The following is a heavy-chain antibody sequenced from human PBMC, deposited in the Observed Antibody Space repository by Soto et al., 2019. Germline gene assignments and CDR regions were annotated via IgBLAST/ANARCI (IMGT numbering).Heavy chain of an antibody. CDR2: TDPSDSYT. Sequence: PGESLKISCKGSGYSFTSYWISWVRQMPGKGLEWMGRTDPSDSYTNYSPSFQGHVTISADKSISTAYLQWSSLKASDTAMYYCARVVGYSYGHVAYYYGMDVWGQGTTVTVSS. CDR1: GYSFTSYW. J-gene: IGHJ6*02. D-gene: IGHD5-18*01. V-gene: IGHV5-10-1*01. CDR3: ARVVGYSYGHVAYYYGMDV.